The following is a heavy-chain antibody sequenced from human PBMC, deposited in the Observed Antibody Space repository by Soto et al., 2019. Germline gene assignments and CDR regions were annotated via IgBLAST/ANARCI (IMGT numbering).Heavy chain of an antibody. CDR3: ARSDYHFFQMDL. D-gene: IGHD3-3*01. CDR2: MNSNSGNT. Sequence: QVQLVQSGAEVKKPGGSVKVSCKASGYTFTSYDINWVRQATGQGLEWMGWMNSNSGNTGNAQKFQGTVTITRNTSISTAYMELSSIRSEDPAVYYCARSDYHFFQMDLRGKGTTVTVSS. J-gene: IGHJ6*04. V-gene: IGHV1-8*01. CDR1: GYTFTSYD.